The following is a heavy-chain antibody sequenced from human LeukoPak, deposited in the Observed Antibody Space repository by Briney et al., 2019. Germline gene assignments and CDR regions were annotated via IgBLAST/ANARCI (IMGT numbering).Heavy chain of an antibody. D-gene: IGHD2-2*01. CDR1: GGSISSYY. CDR2: IYTSGST. Sequence: PSETPSLTCTVSGGSISSYYWSWIRQPAGKGLEWIGRIYTSGSTNYNPSLKSRVTMSVDTSKNQFSLKLSAVTAADPAVYYWTRDSTVSLYYMDVWRKGTTVTVPS. V-gene: IGHV4-4*07. J-gene: IGHJ6*03. CDR3: TRDSTVSLYYMDV.